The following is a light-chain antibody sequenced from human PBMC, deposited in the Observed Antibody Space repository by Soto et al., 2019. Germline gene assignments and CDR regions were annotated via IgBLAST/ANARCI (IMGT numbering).Light chain of an antibody. Sequence: QSALTQPASVSGSPGQSITISCTGNSSDIGGYNYVSCYQQHPDKAPKLMIYDVSNRPSGVSNRFSGSKSGNTASLTISWLQAEDEADYYCSSYTSSSARVVVGGGTTLTVL. V-gene: IGLV2-14*01. CDR2: DVS. CDR1: SSDIGGYNY. CDR3: SSYTSSSARVV. J-gene: IGLJ2*01.